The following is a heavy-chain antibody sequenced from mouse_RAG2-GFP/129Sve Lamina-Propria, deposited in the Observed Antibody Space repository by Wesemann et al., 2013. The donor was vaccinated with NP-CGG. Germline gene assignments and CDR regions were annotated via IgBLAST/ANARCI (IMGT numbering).Heavy chain of an antibody. D-gene: IGHD1-1*01. J-gene: IGHJ1*03. CDR2: IDPSDSYT. Sequence: QVQLQQPGAELVRPGTSVKLSCKASGYTFTSYWMHWVKQRPGQGLEWIGVIDPSDSYTNYNQKFKGKATLTVDTSSSTAYMQLSSLTSEDSAVYYCARHGSSYGYFDVWGTGTTVTVSS. V-gene: IGHV1-59*01. CDR3: ARHGSSYGYFDV. CDR1: GYTFTSYW.